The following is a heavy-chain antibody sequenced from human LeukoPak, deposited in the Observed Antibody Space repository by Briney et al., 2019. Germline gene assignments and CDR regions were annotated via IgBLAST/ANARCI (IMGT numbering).Heavy chain of an antibody. V-gene: IGHV4-34*01. CDR1: GGSFSGYY. J-gene: IGHJ6*04. Sequence: SETLPLTCAVYGGSFSGYYWSWIRQPPGKGLEWIGEINHSGSTNYNPSLKSRVTISVDTSKNQFSLKLCSVPAADTAVYYCARDLGYCSGGSCPWDYYYGMDVWGKGTTVTVSS. D-gene: IGHD2-15*01. CDR2: INHSGST. CDR3: ARDLGYCSGGSCPWDYYYGMDV.